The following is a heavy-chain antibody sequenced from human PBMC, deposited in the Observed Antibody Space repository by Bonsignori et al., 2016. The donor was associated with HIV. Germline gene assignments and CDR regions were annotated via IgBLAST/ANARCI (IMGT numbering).Heavy chain of an antibody. CDR3: AREEIPAVAGQD. D-gene: IGHD6-19*01. J-gene: IGHJ4*02. Sequence: WVRQAPGQGLEWMGIINPSGGSTSYAQKFQGRVTMTRDTSTSTVYMELSSLRSEDTAVYYCAREEIPAVAGQDWGQGTLVTVSS. CDR2: INPSGGST. V-gene: IGHV1-46*01.